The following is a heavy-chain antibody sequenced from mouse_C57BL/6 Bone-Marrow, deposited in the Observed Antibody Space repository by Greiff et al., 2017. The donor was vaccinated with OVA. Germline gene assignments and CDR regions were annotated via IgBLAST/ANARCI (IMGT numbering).Heavy chain of an antibody. J-gene: IGHJ1*03. CDR1: GYSFTSCYY. D-gene: IGHD3-3*01. V-gene: IGHV3-6*01. CDR2: ISYNGSN. CDR3: TRGDNWTPGYFDD. Sequence: EVKLQESGPGLVKPSPSLSLSCSVSGYSFTSCYYSNWIRQPPGNQLECVGLISYNGSNNYNPSLKNRITITPDTSKNRFLRKLKSVTTEDTATYCGTRGDNWTPGYFDDWGTGTTVTVSS.